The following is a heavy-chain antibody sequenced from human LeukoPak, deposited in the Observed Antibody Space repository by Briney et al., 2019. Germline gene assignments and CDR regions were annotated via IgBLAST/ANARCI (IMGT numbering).Heavy chain of an antibody. Sequence: PGGSLRLSCAASGLIFSNAWMSWVRQAPGRGLEWVGRIKNKVDGGTTDYASPVKGRFTISRDDRRNALYLQMNSLKPEDTAVYFCRGGRINEWDAFDIWGQGTMVTVAS. CDR3: RGGRINEWDAFDI. D-gene: IGHD3-3*01. J-gene: IGHJ3*02. CDR1: GLIFSNAW. V-gene: IGHV3-15*01. CDR2: IKNKVDGGTT.